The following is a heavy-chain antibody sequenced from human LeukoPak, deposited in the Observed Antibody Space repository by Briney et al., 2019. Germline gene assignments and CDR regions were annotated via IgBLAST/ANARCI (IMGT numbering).Heavy chain of an antibody. CDR2: ISYDGSNK. CDR3: AKDLGSGSSLLDY. J-gene: IGHJ4*02. CDR1: GFTFSRYW. Sequence: PGGSLRLSCVVSGFTFSRYWMHWVRQAPGKGLEWVAVISYDGSNKYYADSVKGRFTISRDNSKNTLYLQMNSLRAEDTAVYYCAKDLGSGSSLLDYWGQGTLVTVSS. D-gene: IGHD6-6*01. V-gene: IGHV3-30*18.